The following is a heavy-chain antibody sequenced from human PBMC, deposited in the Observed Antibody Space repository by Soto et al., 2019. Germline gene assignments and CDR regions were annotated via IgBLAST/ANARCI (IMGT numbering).Heavy chain of an antibody. J-gene: IGHJ6*02. Sequence: SETLSLTCAVYGGSFSGYYWSWIRQPPGKGLEWIGEINHSGSTNYNPSLKSRVTISVDTSNNQFSLKLSSVTAADTAVYYCARLRAVADYYYYGMDVWGQGTTVTVSS. CDR3: ARLRAVADYYYYGMDV. D-gene: IGHD6-19*01. CDR2: INHSGST. V-gene: IGHV4-34*01. CDR1: GGSFSGYY.